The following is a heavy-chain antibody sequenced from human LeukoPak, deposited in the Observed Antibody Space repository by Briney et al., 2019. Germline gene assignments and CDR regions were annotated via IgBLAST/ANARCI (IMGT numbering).Heavy chain of an antibody. CDR2: ISGSGGST. J-gene: IGHJ4*02. D-gene: IGHD3-3*01. Sequence: PGGSLRLSCVASGFVFSSYAMSWVRQAPGKGLEWVSGISGSGGSTYYADSVKGRFTISRDNSKNTLYLQMNSLRVEDTAVYYCAKVPYYDFWSGYPFYFDSWGQGTLVTVSS. V-gene: IGHV3-23*01. CDR3: AKVPYYDFWSGYPFYFDS. CDR1: GFVFSSYA.